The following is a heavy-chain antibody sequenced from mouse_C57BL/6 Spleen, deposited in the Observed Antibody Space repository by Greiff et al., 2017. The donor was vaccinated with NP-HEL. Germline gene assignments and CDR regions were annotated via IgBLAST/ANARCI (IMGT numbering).Heavy chain of an antibody. J-gene: IGHJ4*01. V-gene: IGHV1-61*01. CDR3: AREGYYGSSYAMDY. CDR1: GYTFTSYW. CDR2: IYPSDSET. Sequence: VQLKQPGAELVRPGSSVKLSCKASGYTFTSYWMDWVKQRPGQGLEWIGNIYPSDSETHYNQKFKDKATLTVDKSSSTAYMQLSSLTSEDSAVYYCAREGYYGSSYAMDYWGQGTSVTVSS. D-gene: IGHD1-1*01.